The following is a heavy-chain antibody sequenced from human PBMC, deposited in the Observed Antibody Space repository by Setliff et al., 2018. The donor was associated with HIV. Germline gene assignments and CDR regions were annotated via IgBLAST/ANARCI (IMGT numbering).Heavy chain of an antibody. D-gene: IGHD3-16*01. CDR1: GYNFVDYS. V-gene: IGHV5-51*01. Sequence: PGESLKISCQGSGYNFVDYSIAWVRQVPGKGLEWMGIIYPVDSETRYSPSFQGQVTISADKSINTAYLQWTSLKASDSAMYYCARPRGSDYAGSDFDNWGQGTLVTVSS. J-gene: IGHJ4*02. CDR3: ARPRGSDYAGSDFDN. CDR2: IYPVDSET.